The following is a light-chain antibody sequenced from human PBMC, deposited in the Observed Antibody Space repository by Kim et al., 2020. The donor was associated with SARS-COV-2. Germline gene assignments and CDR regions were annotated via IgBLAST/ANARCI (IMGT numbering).Light chain of an antibody. Sequence: QSVLTQPPSASGSPGQSVTISCTGTSSDVGDYNYVSWYQQHPGKAPKLMIYEVSKRPSGVPDRFSGSKSGNTASLTVSGLQAEDEADYYCSSYAAISNFVFGTGTKVTVL. CDR1: SSDVGDYNY. CDR3: SSYAAISNFV. J-gene: IGLJ1*01. V-gene: IGLV2-8*01. CDR2: EVS.